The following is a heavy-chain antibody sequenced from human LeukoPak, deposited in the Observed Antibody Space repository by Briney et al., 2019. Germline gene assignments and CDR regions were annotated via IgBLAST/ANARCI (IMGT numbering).Heavy chain of an antibody. Sequence: GGSLRLSCAASGFTLSSYSMNWVRQAPGKGLEWVSSISSSSSYIYYADSVKGRFTISRDNAKNSLYLQMNSLRAEDTAVYYCARDSPFVAAAGTFDYWGQGTLVTVSS. V-gene: IGHV3-21*01. CDR2: ISSSSSYI. D-gene: IGHD6-13*01. CDR1: GFTLSSYS. J-gene: IGHJ4*02. CDR3: ARDSPFVAAAGTFDY.